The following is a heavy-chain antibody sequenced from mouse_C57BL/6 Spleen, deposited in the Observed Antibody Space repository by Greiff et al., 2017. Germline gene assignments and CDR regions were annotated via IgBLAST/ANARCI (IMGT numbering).Heavy chain of an antibody. D-gene: IGHD2-3*01. CDR3: ARRWLLRGLDYAMGY. V-gene: IGHV1-81*01. Sequence: QVQLQQSGAELARPGASVKLSCKASGYTFTSYGISWVKQRTGQGLEWIGEIYPRSGNTYYNEKFKGKATLTADKSSSTAYMELRRLTSEDAAVYFCARRWLLRGLDYAMGYWGQGTSVTVSS. CDR1: GYTFTSYG. J-gene: IGHJ4*01. CDR2: IYPRSGNT.